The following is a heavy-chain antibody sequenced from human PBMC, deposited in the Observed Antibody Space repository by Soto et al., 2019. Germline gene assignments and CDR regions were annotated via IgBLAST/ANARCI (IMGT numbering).Heavy chain of an antibody. CDR2: ISWDSGSI. D-gene: IGHD2-2*01. V-gene: IGHV3-9*01. CDR3: ARVSQVGRDAFDI. Sequence: SLRLSCAASGFTFDNYAMHWVRQAPGKGLEWVSGISWDSGSIDYADSVRGRFTISRDNARNSLYLRMSSLRPEDTALYFCARVSQVGRDAFDIWGQGTMVTVSS. J-gene: IGHJ3*02. CDR1: GFTFDNYA.